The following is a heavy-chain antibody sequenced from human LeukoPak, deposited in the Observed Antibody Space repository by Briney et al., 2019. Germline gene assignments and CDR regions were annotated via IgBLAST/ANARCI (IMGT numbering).Heavy chain of an antibody. J-gene: IGHJ6*03. V-gene: IGHV1-18*01. CDR2: ISAYNGNT. Sequence: GASVKVSCKASGYTFTSYGISWVRQAPGQGLEWMGWISAYNGNTNYAQKLQGRVTMTTDTSTSTAYMELRSLRSDDTAVYYCARARTWFGELFRDYYYYMDVWGKGTTVTVSS. D-gene: IGHD3-10*01. CDR3: ARARTWFGELFRDYYYYMDV. CDR1: GYTFTSYG.